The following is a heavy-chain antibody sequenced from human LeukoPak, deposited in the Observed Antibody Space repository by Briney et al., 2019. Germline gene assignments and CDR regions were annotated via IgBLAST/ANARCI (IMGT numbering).Heavy chain of an antibody. Sequence: EASVKVSCKASGYTFTSYGISWVRQAPGQGLEWMGWISAYNGNTNYAQKLQGRVTMTTDTSTSTAYMELRSLRSDDTAVYYCARDWALAGSGWSNDAFDIWGQGTMVTVSS. CDR3: ARDWALAGSGWSNDAFDI. V-gene: IGHV1-18*01. J-gene: IGHJ3*02. CDR2: ISAYNGNT. D-gene: IGHD6-19*01. CDR1: GYTFTSYG.